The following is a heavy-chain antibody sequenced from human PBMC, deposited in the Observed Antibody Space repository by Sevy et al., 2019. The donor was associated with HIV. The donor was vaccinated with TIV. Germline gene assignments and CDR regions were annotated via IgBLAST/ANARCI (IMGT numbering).Heavy chain of an antibody. CDR1: GFIFTDYW. Sequence: GGSLRLSCETSGFIFTDYWMSWVRQIPGKGLEWVATIKQDQSEKYYVDSVKGRFDISRDSAKKSVSLQMNGLRAEDTALYFCAREVGGFNWRPYYFDSWGQRTLVTVSS. D-gene: IGHD3-3*01. CDR3: AREVGGFNWRPYYFDS. CDR2: IKQDQSEK. V-gene: IGHV3-7*01. J-gene: IGHJ4*02.